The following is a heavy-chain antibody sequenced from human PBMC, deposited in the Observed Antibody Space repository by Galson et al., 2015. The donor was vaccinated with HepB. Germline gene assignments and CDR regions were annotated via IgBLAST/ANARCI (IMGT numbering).Heavy chain of an antibody. Sequence: SETLSLTCTVSGGSISNNRYYWGWIRQPPGKGLEWIGHIYYNGNTYYNPSLKSRVTISVDTSKNQFSLKLSSVTAADTAVYYCARAAPDSGNYVLPDAFDIGDQGTMVTVSS. CDR2: IYYNGNT. D-gene: IGHD3-10*01. CDR3: ARAAPDSGNYVLPDAFDI. J-gene: IGHJ3*02. CDR1: GGSISNNRYY. V-gene: IGHV4-39*02.